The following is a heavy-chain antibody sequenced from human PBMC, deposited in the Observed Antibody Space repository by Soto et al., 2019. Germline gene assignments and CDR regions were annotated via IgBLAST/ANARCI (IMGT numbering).Heavy chain of an antibody. CDR1: GFTFSIYS. CDR3: ATPVVRFLEWTTDY. D-gene: IGHD3-3*01. J-gene: IGHJ4*02. V-gene: IGHV3-48*02. Sequence: GSLRLSCAASGFTFSIYSMNLVRQAPGKGLEWISYITNGGTTIYYADSVKGRFTISRDNAKNSLYLHMNSLRDDDTAVYYCATPVVRFLEWTTDYWGQGTLVTVPS. CDR2: ITNGGTTI.